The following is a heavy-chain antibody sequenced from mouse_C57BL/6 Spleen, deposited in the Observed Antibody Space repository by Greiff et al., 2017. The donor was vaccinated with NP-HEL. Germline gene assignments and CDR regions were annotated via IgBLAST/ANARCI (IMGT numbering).Heavy chain of an antibody. CDR2: ISSGGSYT. V-gene: IGHV5-6*01. Sequence: VQLKESGGDLVKPGGSLKLSCAASGFTFSSYGMSWVRQTPDKRLEWVATISSGGSYTYYPDSVKGRFTISRDNAKNTLYLQMSSLKSEDTAMYYCARQKGQEYFDVWGTGTTVTVSS. CDR1: GFTFSSYG. J-gene: IGHJ1*03. CDR3: ARQKGQEYFDV.